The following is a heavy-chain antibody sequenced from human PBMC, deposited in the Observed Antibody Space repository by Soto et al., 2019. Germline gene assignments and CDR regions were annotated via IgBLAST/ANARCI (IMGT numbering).Heavy chain of an antibody. V-gene: IGHV4-34*01. Sequence: ETLSLTCAVYGGSFSGDSWSWIRQPPGKGLDWIGEINHSGSTNYNPSLKSRVTISVDTSKNQFSLKLSSVTAAGTAVYYCASGGQTIIPKDWGQGTLVTVSS. CDR1: GGSFSGDS. J-gene: IGHJ4*02. CDR2: INHSGST. D-gene: IGHD3-9*01. CDR3: ASGGQTIIPKD.